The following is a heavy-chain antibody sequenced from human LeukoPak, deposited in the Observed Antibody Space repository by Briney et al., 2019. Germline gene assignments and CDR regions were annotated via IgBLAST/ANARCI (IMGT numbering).Heavy chain of an antibody. Sequence: GGSLRLSCAASGFTFSDYYMSWIRQAPGKGLEWVSYISSSGSTIYYADSVKGRFTIPRDNAKNSLYLQMNSLRAEDTAVYYCARSRYSYGYPLFDYWGQGTLVTVSS. CDR3: ARSRYSYGYPLFDY. V-gene: IGHV3-11*01. D-gene: IGHD5-18*01. J-gene: IGHJ4*02. CDR2: ISSSGSTI. CDR1: GFTFSDYY.